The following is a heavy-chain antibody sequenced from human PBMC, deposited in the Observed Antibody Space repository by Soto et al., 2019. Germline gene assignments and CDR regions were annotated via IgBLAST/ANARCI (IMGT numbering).Heavy chain of an antibody. CDR1: GGSINSGAYY. J-gene: IGHJ6*02. CDR2: IYYNGST. Sequence: TLSLTCTVSGGSINSGAYYWTWIRQHPGKGLEWIGYIYYNGSTFYNPSLKSRVTISVDTSKSQFSLKLSSVTAADTAVYYCARDGTTGYYYYGMDVWGQGTTVTVSS. D-gene: IGHD1-1*01. V-gene: IGHV4-31*03. CDR3: ARDGTTGYYYYGMDV.